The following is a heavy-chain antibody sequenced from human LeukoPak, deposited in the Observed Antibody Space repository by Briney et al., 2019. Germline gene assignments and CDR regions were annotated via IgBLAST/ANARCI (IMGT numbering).Heavy chain of an antibody. CDR2: VYYTGST. J-gene: IGHJ4*02. V-gene: IGHV4-39*01. D-gene: IGHD6-13*01. Sequence: SETLSLTCTVSGGSISSGSYHWGWIRQPPGKGLEWIGNVYYTGSTYYNPSLKSRVTITSKNQFSLKLISVPAADTAVYYCARGSYISSTWYYFDYWGQGTLVTVSS. CDR3: ARGSYISSTWYYFDY. CDR1: GGSISSGSYH.